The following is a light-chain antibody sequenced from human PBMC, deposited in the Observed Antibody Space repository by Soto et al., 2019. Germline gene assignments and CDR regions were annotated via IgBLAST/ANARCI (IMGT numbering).Light chain of an antibody. J-gene: IGLJ2*01. CDR3: AAWDDSLYGVV. Sequence: VVTQPPSASGTPGQRVTISCSGSSSNVGSNSVNWYQHFPGTAPKVLIYRSTQRPSGVPDRFSGSKSGTSASLAISGLQSEDEADYYCAAWDDSLYGVVFXGGTKVTVL. CDR2: RST. V-gene: IGLV1-44*01. CDR1: SSNVGSNS.